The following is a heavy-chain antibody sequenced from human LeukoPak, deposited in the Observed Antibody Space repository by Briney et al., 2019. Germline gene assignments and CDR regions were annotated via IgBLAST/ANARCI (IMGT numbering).Heavy chain of an antibody. CDR3: ARTLRLNTPRAFDV. V-gene: IGHV3-7*05. J-gene: IGHJ3*01. Sequence: GGSLRLSCVVSGFTSSRYWMNWVRQAPGKGLEWVANIHEDGGEKYYVDSVKGRFTISRDNAENSLYLQMNSLRAEDTAVYYCARTLRLNTPRAFDVWGQGTMVTVSS. D-gene: IGHD6-25*01. CDR2: IHEDGGEK. CDR1: GFTSSRYW.